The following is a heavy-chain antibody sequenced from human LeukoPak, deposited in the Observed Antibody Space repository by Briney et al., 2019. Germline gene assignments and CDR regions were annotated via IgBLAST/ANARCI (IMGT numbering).Heavy chain of an antibody. D-gene: IGHD3-16*01. V-gene: IGHV3-7*01. Sequence: PGGSLRLSCVASGLTFSNAWMTWVRQAPGKGLEWVASVKQDGSDKYYVDSVKGRFTISRDNAKNLLSLQMNSLRAEDTAVYYCVRDSYDPNWSGLFDYWGQGTLVTVSS. CDR1: GLTFSNAW. CDR3: VRDSYDPNWSGLFDY. J-gene: IGHJ4*02. CDR2: VKQDGSDK.